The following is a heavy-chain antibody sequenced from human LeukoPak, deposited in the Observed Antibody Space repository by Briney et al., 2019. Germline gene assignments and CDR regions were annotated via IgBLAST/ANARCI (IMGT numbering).Heavy chain of an antibody. CDR2: ISSSSSYI. V-gene: IGHV3-21*05. CDR1: GFTFSSYE. J-gene: IGHJ5*02. D-gene: IGHD2-2*01. Sequence: GGSLRLSCAASGFTFSSYEMNWVRQAQGKGMEWVSYISSSSSYINYAESVKGRFTISRDNAKNSLYLQMNSLRAEDTAVYYCARRRDIVVVPAAYNWFDPWGQGTLVTVSS. CDR3: ARRRDIVVVPAAYNWFDP.